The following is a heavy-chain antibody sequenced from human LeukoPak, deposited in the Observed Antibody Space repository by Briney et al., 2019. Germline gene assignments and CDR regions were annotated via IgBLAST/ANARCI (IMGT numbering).Heavy chain of an antibody. J-gene: IGHJ4*02. Sequence: GGSLRLSCAASGFTFTNYWMSWVLQAPGKGLEWVANIKQDEREKFYVDSVKGRFTISRDNAKNSMYLQLNSLRAEDTAVYYCARDAWRDRYFDYWGQGILVTVSS. D-gene: IGHD1-1*01. CDR2: IKQDEREK. CDR1: GFTFTNYW. CDR3: ARDAWRDRYFDY. V-gene: IGHV3-7*01.